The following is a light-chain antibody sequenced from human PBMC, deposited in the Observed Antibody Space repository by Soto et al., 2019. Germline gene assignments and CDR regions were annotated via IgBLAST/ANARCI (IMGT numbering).Light chain of an antibody. Sequence: QSVLTQPASVSGSPGQSITISCTGTSSDVGGYNYVSWYQQHPGKVPKLMIYEVSNRLSGVVNRFSGSKSGNTASLTISGLQAEDEADYYCSSFTSSSTQVFGTGTKVTVL. CDR2: EVS. CDR3: SSFTSSSTQV. J-gene: IGLJ1*01. V-gene: IGLV2-14*01. CDR1: SSDVGGYNY.